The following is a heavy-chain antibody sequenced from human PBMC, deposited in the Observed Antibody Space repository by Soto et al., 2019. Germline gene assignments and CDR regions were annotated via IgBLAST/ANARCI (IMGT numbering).Heavy chain of an antibody. J-gene: IGHJ6*02. V-gene: IGHV4-34*01. CDR1: GGSFSGYY. D-gene: IGHD2-2*03. Sequence: SETLSLTCAVYGGSFSGYYWSWIRQPPGKGLEWIGEINHSGSTNYNPSLKSRVTISVDTSKNQFSLKLSSVTAADTAVYYCARGPGYCISTTCYGNYYYYYGMDVWGQGPTVTVSS. CDR2: INHSGST. CDR3: ARGPGYCISTTCYGNYYYYYGMDV.